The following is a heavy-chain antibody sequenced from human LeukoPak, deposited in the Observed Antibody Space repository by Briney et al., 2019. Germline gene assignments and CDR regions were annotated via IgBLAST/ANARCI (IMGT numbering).Heavy chain of an antibody. D-gene: IGHD1-26*01. J-gene: IGHJ6*02. CDR3: AKSLGAAPGDYYYYGMDV. CDR2: ISGSGGST. V-gene: IGHV3-23*01. Sequence: GGSLRLSCAASGFTFSSCAMSWVRQAPGKGLEWVSAISGSGGSTYYADSVKGRFTISRDNSKNTLYLQMNSLRAEDTAVYYCAKSLGAAPGDYYYYGMDVWGQGTTVTVSS. CDR1: GFTFSSCA.